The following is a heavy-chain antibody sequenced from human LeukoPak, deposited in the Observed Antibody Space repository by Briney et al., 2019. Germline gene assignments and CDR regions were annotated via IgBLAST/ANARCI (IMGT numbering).Heavy chain of an antibody. J-gene: IGHJ4*02. CDR3: ARDRGSSSGENGYYFDY. Sequence: SETLSLTCAVYGGSFSGYYWSWIRQPPGKELEWIGEINHSGSTNYNPSLKSRVTISVDRSKNQFSLKLSSVTAADTAVYYCARDRGSSSGENGYYFDYWGQGTLVTVSS. CDR1: GGSFSGYY. CDR2: INHSGST. V-gene: IGHV4-34*01. D-gene: IGHD6-13*01.